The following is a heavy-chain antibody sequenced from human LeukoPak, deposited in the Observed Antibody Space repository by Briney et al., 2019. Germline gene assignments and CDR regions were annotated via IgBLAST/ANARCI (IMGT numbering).Heavy chain of an antibody. CDR3: ARESHSHIVVPAARGEDYGMDV. Sequence: SETLSLTCAVHGGSFSGYYWTWIRQPPGKGLEWIGEINHSGRTNYNPSLKSRVTISVDTSKNQFSLKLSSVTAADTAVYYCARESHSHIVVPAARGEDYGMDVWGQGTTVTVSS. CDR1: GGSFSGYY. J-gene: IGHJ6*02. D-gene: IGHD2-2*01. CDR2: INHSGRT. V-gene: IGHV4-34*01.